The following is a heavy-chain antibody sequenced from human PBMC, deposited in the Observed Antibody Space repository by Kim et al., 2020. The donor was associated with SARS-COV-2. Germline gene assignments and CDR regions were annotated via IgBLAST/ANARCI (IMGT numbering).Heavy chain of an antibody. V-gene: IGHV3-23*01. J-gene: IGHJ5*02. CDR1: GFTFSTYP. Sequence: GGSLRLSCAASGFTFSTYPMTWVRQAPGKGLEWVSVISGSSDTTYYADSVKGRFTISRDNSKNTLYLQMNSLRAEDTAVYYCAKNTGGSCYSALDPWGQGTPVTASS. D-gene: IGHD2-15*01. CDR2: ISGSSDTT. CDR3: AKNTGGSCYSALDP.